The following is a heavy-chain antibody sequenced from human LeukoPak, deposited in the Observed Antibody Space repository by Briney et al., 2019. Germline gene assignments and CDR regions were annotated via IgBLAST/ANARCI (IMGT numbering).Heavy chain of an antibody. V-gene: IGHV3-66*02. Sequence: GGSLRLSCAASGFTVSSNYMSWVRQAPGKGLEWVSVIYSGGSTYYADSVKGRFTISRDNSKNTLYLQMNSLRAEDTAVYYCARSGDIVGATTLDHWGQGTLVTVSS. CDR3: ARSGDIVGATTLDH. CDR2: IYSGGST. CDR1: GFTVSSNY. J-gene: IGHJ4*02. D-gene: IGHD1-26*01.